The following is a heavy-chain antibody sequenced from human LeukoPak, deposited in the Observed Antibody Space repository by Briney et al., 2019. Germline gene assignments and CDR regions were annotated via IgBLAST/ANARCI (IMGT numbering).Heavy chain of an antibody. J-gene: IGHJ4*02. Sequence: PSQTLSLTCTVSGGSISSGGYYWSWIRRHPGKGLEWIGYIYYSGSTCYNPSLKSRVTISVDTSKNQFSLKLSSVTAADTAVYYCASTADYYDSRRFDYWGQGTLVTVSS. CDR1: GGSISSGGYY. CDR3: ASTADYYDSRRFDY. CDR2: IYYSGST. D-gene: IGHD3-22*01. V-gene: IGHV4-31*03.